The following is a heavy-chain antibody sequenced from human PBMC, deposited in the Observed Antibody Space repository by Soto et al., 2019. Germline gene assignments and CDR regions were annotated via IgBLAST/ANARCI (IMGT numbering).Heavy chain of an antibody. Sequence: SQTLSLTCAISGDSVSSNSAALNWIRQSPSRGLEWLGRTYYRTKWYNDYAVSVKSRITINPDTSKNQFSLQLNSVTPEDTAVYYCARDRRKVAGLYFDYWGQGTLVTVSS. CDR2: TYYRTKWYN. J-gene: IGHJ4*02. D-gene: IGHD6-19*01. V-gene: IGHV6-1*01. CDR3: ARDRRKVAGLYFDY. CDR1: GDSVSSNSAA.